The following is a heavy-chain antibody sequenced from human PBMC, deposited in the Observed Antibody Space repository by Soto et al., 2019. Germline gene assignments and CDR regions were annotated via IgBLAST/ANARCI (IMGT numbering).Heavy chain of an antibody. J-gene: IGHJ4*02. D-gene: IGHD5-18*01. CDR3: ARGSNTAMAPVNY. CDR1: GGSFSGYY. Sequence: PSETLSLTCAVYGGSFSGYYWSWIRQPPGKGLEWIGEINHSGSTNYNPSLKSRVTISVDTSKNQFSLKLSSVTAADTAVYYCARGSNTAMAPVNYWRQGTLVTVSS. V-gene: IGHV4-34*01. CDR2: INHSGST.